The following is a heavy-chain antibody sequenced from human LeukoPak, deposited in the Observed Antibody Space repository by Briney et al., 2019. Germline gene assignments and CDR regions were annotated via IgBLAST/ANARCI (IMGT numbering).Heavy chain of an antibody. CDR1: GGSISSGDYY. CDR2: IYYSGST. CDR3: ARLRFLEWLFGVDWFDP. D-gene: IGHD3-3*01. V-gene: IGHV4-30-4*01. J-gene: IGHJ5*02. Sequence: PSQTLSLTCTVSGGSISSGDYYWSWIRQPPGKGLEWIGYIYYSGSTYYNPSLKSRVTISVDTSKNQFSLKLSSATAADTAVYYCARLRFLEWLFGVDWFDPWGQGTLVTVSS.